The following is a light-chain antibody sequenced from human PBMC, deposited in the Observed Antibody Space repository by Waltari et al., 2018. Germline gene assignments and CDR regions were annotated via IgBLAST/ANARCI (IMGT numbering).Light chain of an antibody. CDR1: QSISSW. J-gene: IGKJ1*01. V-gene: IGKV1-5*03. Sequence: ITCRDSQSISSWLAWYQQKPGKAPKLLIYKASSLESGVPSRFSGSGSGTEFTLTISSLQPDDFATYYCQQYNSASTFGQGTKVEIK. CDR2: KAS. CDR3: QQYNSAST.